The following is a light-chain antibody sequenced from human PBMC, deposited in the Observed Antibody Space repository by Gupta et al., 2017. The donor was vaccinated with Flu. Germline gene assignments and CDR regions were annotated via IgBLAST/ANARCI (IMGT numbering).Light chain of an antibody. CDR3: QQNDSSPRFT. Sequence: DIQMTQSPSSLSASVGDRVTITCRASQSISNYLNWYQQKPGKAPKLLIYAASSLQRGVPSRFSGSGSGTDVSLTISSLQPEDFATYYCQQNDSSPRFTFGHGTKVDIK. CDR1: QSISNY. V-gene: IGKV1-39*01. J-gene: IGKJ3*01. CDR2: AAS.